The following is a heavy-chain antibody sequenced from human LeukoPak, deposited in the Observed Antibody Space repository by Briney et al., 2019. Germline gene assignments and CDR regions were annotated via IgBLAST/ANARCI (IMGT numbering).Heavy chain of an antibody. CDR1: GGSISSGDYY. J-gene: IGHJ4*02. V-gene: IGHV4-30-4*01. Sequence: SETLSLTCYVSGGSISSGDYYWNWIRQPPGKGQEWIGYIYYSGSTYYNPSLKSRLTISVDTSKSQFSLELSSVTAADTAVYYCARAVYSSGWHPFDYWGQGTLVTVSS. CDR2: IYYSGST. CDR3: ARAVYSSGWHPFDY. D-gene: IGHD6-19*01.